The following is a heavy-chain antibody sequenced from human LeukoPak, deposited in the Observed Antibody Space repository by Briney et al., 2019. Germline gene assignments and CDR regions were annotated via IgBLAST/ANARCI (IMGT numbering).Heavy chain of an antibody. V-gene: IGHV3-30-3*01. Sequence: GRSLRLSCAASGFTFSSYAMHWVRQAPGNVLEWVAVTSYDGSNKYYADSVKGRFTISRDNSKNTLYLQMNSLRAEDTAVYYCARGTIAAAGYYYFDYWGQGTQVTVSS. CDR3: ARGTIAAAGYYYFDY. J-gene: IGHJ4*02. CDR1: GFTFSSYA. CDR2: TSYDGSNK. D-gene: IGHD6-13*01.